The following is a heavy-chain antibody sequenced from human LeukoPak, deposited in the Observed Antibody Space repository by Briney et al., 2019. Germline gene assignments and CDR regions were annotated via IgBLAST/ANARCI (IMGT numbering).Heavy chain of an antibody. V-gene: IGHV3-30*03. D-gene: IGHD2-21*02. CDR3: ARDTLAYCGGDCYSGY. CDR2: ISYDGSNK. CDR1: GFTFSSYG. J-gene: IGHJ4*02. Sequence: GRSLRLSCAASGFTFSSYGMHWVRQAPGKGLEWVAVISYDGSNKYYADSVKGRFTISRDNSKNTLYLQMNSLRAEDTAVYYCARDTLAYCGGDCYSGYWGQGTLVTVSS.